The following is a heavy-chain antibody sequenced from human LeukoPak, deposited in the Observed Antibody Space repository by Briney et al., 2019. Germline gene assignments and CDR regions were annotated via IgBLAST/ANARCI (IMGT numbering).Heavy chain of an antibody. Sequence: SETLSLTCTVSGYSISSGYYWGWMRQPPGQGVEWIGSIYHSGSTYYNPSLKRRVTIAVETAKHNFSMKLSSVTAADTAVYYCARDCSSTSCYTFGFDYWGQGTLVTVSS. CDR3: ARDCSSTSCYTFGFDY. V-gene: IGHV4-38-2*02. J-gene: IGHJ4*02. D-gene: IGHD2-2*02. CDR2: IYHSGST. CDR1: GYSISSGYY.